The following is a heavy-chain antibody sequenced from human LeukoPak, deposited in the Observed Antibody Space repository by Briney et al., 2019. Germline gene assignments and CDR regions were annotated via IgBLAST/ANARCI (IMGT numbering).Heavy chain of an antibody. V-gene: IGHV3-23*01. Sequence: PGGSLRLSCAASGFTFSSYAMGWVRQAPGKGLEWVSAISGSGGSTYYADSVKGRFTISRDNSKNTLYLQMNSLRAEDTAVYYCAKDRDPVVVAVWFDYWGQGTLVTVSS. CDR2: ISGSGGST. D-gene: IGHD2-15*01. J-gene: IGHJ4*02. CDR1: GFTFSSYA. CDR3: AKDRDPVVVAVWFDY.